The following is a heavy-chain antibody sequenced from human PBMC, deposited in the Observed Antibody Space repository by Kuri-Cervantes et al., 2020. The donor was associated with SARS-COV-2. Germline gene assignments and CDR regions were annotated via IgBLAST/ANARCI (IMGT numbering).Heavy chain of an antibody. CDR3: ARGIIPAAVRR. V-gene: IGHV4-34*01. CDR1: GGSFSGYY. CDR2: INHSGST. J-gene: IGHJ4*02. D-gene: IGHD3-3*01. Sequence: GSLRLSCAVYGGSFSGYYWSWIRQPPGKGLEWIGEINHSGSTNYNPSLKSRVTISVDTSKNQFSLKLTSVTAADTAIYFCARGIIPAAVRRWGQGTLVTVSS.